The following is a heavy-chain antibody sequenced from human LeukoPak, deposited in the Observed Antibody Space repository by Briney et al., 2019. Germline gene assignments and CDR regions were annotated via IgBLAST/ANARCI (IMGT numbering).Heavy chain of an antibody. Sequence: ASVKVSCKASGYTFSDYYMHWVRQAPGQGLEWIGWINLNSGGTKYAQKVQGRVTMTGATSIITAYIEVSRLRSDDTAVYYCMREVGSINWYAYWSQGTLVTVSS. V-gene: IGHV1-2*02. CDR2: INLNSGGT. D-gene: IGHD6-13*01. CDR1: GYTFSDYY. CDR3: MREVGSINWYAY. J-gene: IGHJ5*01.